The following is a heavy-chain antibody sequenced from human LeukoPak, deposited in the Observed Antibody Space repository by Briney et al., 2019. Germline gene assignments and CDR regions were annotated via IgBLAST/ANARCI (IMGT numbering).Heavy chain of an antibody. D-gene: IGHD6-19*01. V-gene: IGHV4-39*01. CDR2: IYYSGST. Sequence: SETLSLTCTVSGDSISSTNYYWGWIRQPPGKGLEWIVSIYYSGSTYYNPSLESRVTISVDTSKNQFSLKLSSVTAADTAVYYCATSGWYLLPGVYWGQGTLVTVSS. J-gene: IGHJ4*02. CDR3: ATSGWYLLPGVY. CDR1: GDSISSTNYY.